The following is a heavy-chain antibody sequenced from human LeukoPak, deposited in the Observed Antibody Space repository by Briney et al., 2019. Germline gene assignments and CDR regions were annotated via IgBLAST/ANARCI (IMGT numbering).Heavy chain of an antibody. CDR3: AGDSGSGTFT. Sequence: RSETLSLTCSVSGGSISNYYWSWIRQPPGKGLEWVGYIYYSGTTNYNPSLKSRVTISIDTSKNRFSLKVTSVTPADTAVYYCAGDSGSGTFTWGQGTLVTVSS. D-gene: IGHD3-10*01. CDR2: IYYSGTT. CDR1: GGSISNYY. V-gene: IGHV4-59*01. J-gene: IGHJ5*02.